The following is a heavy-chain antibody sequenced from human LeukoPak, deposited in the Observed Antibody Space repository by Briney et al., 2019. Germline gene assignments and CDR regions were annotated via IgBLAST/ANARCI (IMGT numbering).Heavy chain of an antibody. D-gene: IGHD3-22*01. CDR3: AREDPRRFDYYDSSGYQHGGFQH. Sequence: PSEALSLTCAVSGGAFSGYYWSWIRQPPGKGLEWIGEINHSGSTNYNPSLRSRVTISVDTSKNQFSLKLSSVTAADTAVYYCAREDPRRFDYYDSSGYQHGGFQHWGQGTLVTVSS. CDR2: INHSGST. V-gene: IGHV4-34*01. CDR1: GGAFSGYY. J-gene: IGHJ1*01.